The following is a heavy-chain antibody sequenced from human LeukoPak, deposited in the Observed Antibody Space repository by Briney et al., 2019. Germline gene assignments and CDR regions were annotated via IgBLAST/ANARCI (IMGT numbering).Heavy chain of an antibody. CDR2: IYTDGST. Sequence: PGGSLRVSCAASGFTVSSNYMSWVRQAPGKGLEWVSVIYTDGSTYYTDSVKGRFTISRDNSKNTLYLQMNSLRAEDTAVYYCARDLDLRQLDPWGQGTLVTVSS. CDR3: ARDLDLRQLDP. J-gene: IGHJ5*02. CDR1: GFTVSSNY. D-gene: IGHD5-18*01. V-gene: IGHV3-66*02.